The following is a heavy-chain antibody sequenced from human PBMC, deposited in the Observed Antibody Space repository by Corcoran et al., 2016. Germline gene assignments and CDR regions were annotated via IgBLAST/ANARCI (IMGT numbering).Heavy chain of an antibody. J-gene: IGHJ4*02. CDR1: GFTFGDYA. V-gene: IGHV3-49*03. CDR2: IRSKAYGGTT. D-gene: IGHD1-26*01. CDR3: SREGNNSGYVDD. Sequence: EVQLVESGGGLVQPGRSLRLSCTASGFTFGDYAMSWFRQAPGKGLEWVGFIRSKAYGGTTEYAASVKGRFTISRDDSKSIAYLQMNSLKTEDTAVYYCSREGNNSGYVDDWGQGTLVTVSS.